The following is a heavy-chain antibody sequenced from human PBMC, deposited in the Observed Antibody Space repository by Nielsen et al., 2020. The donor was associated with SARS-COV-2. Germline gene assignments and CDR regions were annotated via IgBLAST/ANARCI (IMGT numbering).Heavy chain of an antibody. CDR3: AKLPIWYVAARDDAFDI. CDR2: ISCYSGSI. Sequence: SLSLTCAVSGFSFDDYAMHWVRQAPEKGLEWVSGISCYSGSIGYSDSVKGRFTISTDNAKNSLYLQMNSLRAEDTALYYCAKLPIWYVAARDDAFDIWDQGTMVTVSS. V-gene: IGHV3-9*01. CDR1: GFSFDDYA. D-gene: IGHD6-13*01. J-gene: IGHJ3*02.